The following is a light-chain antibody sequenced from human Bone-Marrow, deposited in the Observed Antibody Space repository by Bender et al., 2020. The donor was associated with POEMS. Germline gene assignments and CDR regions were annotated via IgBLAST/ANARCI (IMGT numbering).Light chain of an antibody. J-gene: IGLJ3*02. Sequence: QSALTQPASVSGSPGQSITISCTGTGSDIGGYNSVSWYQQHPGKAPKLVIYDVRSRPSGVSNRFSGSKSGTSASLAITGLQSDDEAIYFCVAWDASLNGWVFGGGTKLTVL. CDR3: VAWDASLNGWV. CDR2: DVR. V-gene: IGLV2-14*03. CDR1: GSDIGGYNS.